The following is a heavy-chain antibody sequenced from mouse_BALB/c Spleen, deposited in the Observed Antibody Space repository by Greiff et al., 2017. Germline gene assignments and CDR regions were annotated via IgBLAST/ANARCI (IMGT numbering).Heavy chain of an antibody. J-gene: IGHJ4*01. Sequence: EVKLVESGPGLVKPSQSLSLTCTVTGYSITSYYAWNWPRPFPGNKLGWMGYISYSGSTNDNPSLTSRISITRDTSKNQFFLQLNSVTTEDTATYYGALWGAMDYWGQGTSVTVSA. CDR3: ALWGAMDY. CDR1: GYSITSYYA. CDR2: ISYSGST. D-gene: IGHD1-1*02. V-gene: IGHV3-2*02.